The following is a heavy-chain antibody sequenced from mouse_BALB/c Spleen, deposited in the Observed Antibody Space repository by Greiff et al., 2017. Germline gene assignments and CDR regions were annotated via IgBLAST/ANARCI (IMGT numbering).Heavy chain of an antibody. Sequence: VQLQQSGAELAKPGASVKMSCKASGYTFTSYWMHWVKQRPGQGLEWIGYINPSTGYTEYNQKFKDKATLTADKSSSTAYMQLSSLTSEDSAVYYCARWGRDAMDYWGQGTSVTVSS. CDR2: INPSTGYT. CDR1: GYTFTSYW. CDR3: ARWGRDAMDY. V-gene: IGHV1-7*01. J-gene: IGHJ4*01.